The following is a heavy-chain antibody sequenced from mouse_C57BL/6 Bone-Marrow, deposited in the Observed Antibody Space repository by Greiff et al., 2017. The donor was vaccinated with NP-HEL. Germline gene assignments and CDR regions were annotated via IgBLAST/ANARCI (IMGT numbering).Heavy chain of an antibody. J-gene: IGHJ2*01. CDR1: GFTIKDDY. CDR3: TTGGY. Sequence: VQLEESGAGLVKPGGSVKLSCAASGFTIKDDYMHWVQQRPGQGLEWIGWIVPENGGSEYASKVQGKATITADTSSNTADLQLSSLTSEDTAVYYCTTGGYWGQGTTLTVSS. CDR2: IVPENGGS. V-gene: IGHV14-4*01.